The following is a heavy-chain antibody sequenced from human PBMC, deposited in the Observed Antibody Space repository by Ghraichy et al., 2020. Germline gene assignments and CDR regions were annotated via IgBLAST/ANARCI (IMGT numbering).Heavy chain of an antibody. V-gene: IGHV4-59*01. D-gene: IGHD3-3*01. CDR1: GGSISSYY. Sequence: SQTLSLTCTVSGGSISSYYWSWIRQPPGKGLEWIGYIYYSGSTNYNPSLKSRVTISVDTSKNQFSLKLSSVTAADTAVYYCARTYYDFWSGYSGGYYYYGMDVWGQGTTVTVSS. CDR3: ARTYYDFWSGYSGGYYYYGMDV. J-gene: IGHJ6*02. CDR2: IYYSGST.